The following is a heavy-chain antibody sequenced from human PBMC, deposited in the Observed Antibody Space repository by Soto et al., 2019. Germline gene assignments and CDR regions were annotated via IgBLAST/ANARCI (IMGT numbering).Heavy chain of an antibody. CDR1: GGTFSSYA. J-gene: IGHJ5*02. D-gene: IGHD2-8*01. Sequence: GASVKVSCKASGGTFSSYAISWVRQAPGQGLEWMGGIIPIFGTANYAQKFQGRVTITADESTSTAYMELSSLRSEDTAVYYCAREGLSRYCTNGVCSTHPYNWFDPWGQGTLVTVSS. V-gene: IGHV1-69*13. CDR2: IIPIFGTA. CDR3: AREGLSRYCTNGVCSTHPYNWFDP.